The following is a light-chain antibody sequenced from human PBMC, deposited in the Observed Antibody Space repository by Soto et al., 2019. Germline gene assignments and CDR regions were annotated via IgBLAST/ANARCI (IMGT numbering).Light chain of an antibody. CDR1: QSVSSN. V-gene: IGKV3-15*01. Sequence: EIVMTQSPATLSVSPGERATLSCRASQSVSSNLAWYQQKPGQAPRPLIYGASTRATGIPATFSGSGSGPEFTLAISSLQSEDSAVYYCQQYNNWPLTFGGGTKVEIK. CDR2: GAS. CDR3: QQYNNWPLT. J-gene: IGKJ4*01.